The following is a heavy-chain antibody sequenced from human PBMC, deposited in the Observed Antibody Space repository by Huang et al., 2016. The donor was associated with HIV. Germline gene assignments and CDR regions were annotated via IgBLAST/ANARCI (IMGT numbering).Heavy chain of an antibody. CDR3: VRDSSSGLQLRY. J-gene: IGHJ4*02. CDR1: GYPFSPYS. Sequence: EVQLVESGGGLAQPGGSLSLSCVASGYPFSPYSMHWFRQAAGKGLEGVSYISKTMGATSYAESVKGRFTVSRDNVKNSLYLQMNRLRVEDTAMYYCVRDSSSGLQLRYWGQGALVIVS. V-gene: IGHV3-48*01. D-gene: IGHD3-22*01. CDR2: ISKTMGAT.